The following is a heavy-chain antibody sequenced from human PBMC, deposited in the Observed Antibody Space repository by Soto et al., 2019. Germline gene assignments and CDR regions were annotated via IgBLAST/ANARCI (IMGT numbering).Heavy chain of an antibody. Sequence: QVQLVESGGGVVQPGRSLRLSCAASGFTFSSYGMHWVRQAPGKGLEWVAVISYDGSNKYYADSVKGRFTISRDNSKNTLYLQMNSLRAEDSSVYYCAKDNVWFGYFHPDGMDVWGQWTTVTVSS. J-gene: IGHJ6*02. CDR2: ISYDGSNK. D-gene: IGHD3-10*01. CDR1: GFTFSSYG. CDR3: AKDNVWFGYFHPDGMDV. V-gene: IGHV3-30*18.